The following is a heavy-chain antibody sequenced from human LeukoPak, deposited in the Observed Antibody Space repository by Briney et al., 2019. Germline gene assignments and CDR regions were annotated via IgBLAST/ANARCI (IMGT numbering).Heavy chain of an antibody. J-gene: IGHJ3*02. CDR2: IIPIFGTA. CDR3: ARDLTADIVVVPAAMTGVNAFDI. CDR1: GGTFSSYA. V-gene: IGHV1-69*05. D-gene: IGHD2-2*01. Sequence: GASVKVSCKAPGGTFSSYAISWVRQAPGQGLEWMGRIIPIFGTANYAQKFQGRVTITTDESTSTAYMELSSLRSEDTAVYYCARDLTADIVVVPAAMTGVNAFDIWGQGTMVTVSS.